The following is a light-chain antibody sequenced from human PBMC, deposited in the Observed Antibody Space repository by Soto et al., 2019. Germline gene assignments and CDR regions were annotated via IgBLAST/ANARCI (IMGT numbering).Light chain of an antibody. V-gene: IGKV3-20*01. CDR3: QQYGSSPPIT. CDR1: QSVSSSY. CDR2: GAS. J-gene: IGKJ5*01. Sequence: EIVLTQSPGTLSLSPGERATISCRASQSVSSSYLAWYQQKPGQAPRLLIYGASSRATGIPDRFSGSGSGTYFTRTVSRLEPEDFAVYYCQQYGSSPPITFGQGTRPEIK.